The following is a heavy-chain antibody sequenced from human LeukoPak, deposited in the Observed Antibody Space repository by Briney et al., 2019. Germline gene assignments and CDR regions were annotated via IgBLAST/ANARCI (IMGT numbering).Heavy chain of an antibody. Sequence: SETLSLTCAVYGGSFSGYYWSWIRQPPGKGLEWIGEINHSGSTNYNPSLKSRVTISVDTSKNQFSLKLSSVTAADTAVYYCARLGYDSSGYYDYFDYWGQGTLVTVSS. J-gene: IGHJ4*02. CDR3: ARLGYDSSGYYDYFDY. CDR2: INHSGST. CDR1: GGSFSGYY. D-gene: IGHD3-22*01. V-gene: IGHV4-34*01.